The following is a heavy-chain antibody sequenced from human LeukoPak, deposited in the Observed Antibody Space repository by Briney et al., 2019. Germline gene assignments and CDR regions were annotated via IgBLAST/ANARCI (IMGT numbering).Heavy chain of an antibody. CDR2: INPNSGGT. D-gene: IGHD2-21*02. CDR3: ARGKTMVYCGGDCYRFDN. V-gene: IGHV1-2*02. CDR1: GYTFSGYY. Sequence: GASVKVSCKASGYTFSGYYMHWVRQAPGQGLEWVGWINPNSGGTNYAQKFQGRVTMTRDTSISTAYMELSRLLSGDPAVYYCARGKTMVYCGGDCYRFDNWGEGTLVTVSS. J-gene: IGHJ4*02.